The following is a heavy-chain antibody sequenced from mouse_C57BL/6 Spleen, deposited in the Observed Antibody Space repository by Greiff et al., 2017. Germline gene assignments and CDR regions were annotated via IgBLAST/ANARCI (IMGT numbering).Heavy chain of an antibody. CDR1: GYTFTSYW. D-gene: IGHD1-1*01. Sequence: QVQLQQPGAELVKPGASVKLSCKASGYTFTSYWMHWVKQRPGQGLEWIGMIHPNSGSTNYNEKFKSKATLTVDKSSSTAYMQLSSLTSEDSAVYYCARYPLYGSSLYYFDYWGQGTTLTVSS. CDR3: ARYPLYGSSLYYFDY. J-gene: IGHJ2*01. V-gene: IGHV1-64*01. CDR2: IHPNSGST.